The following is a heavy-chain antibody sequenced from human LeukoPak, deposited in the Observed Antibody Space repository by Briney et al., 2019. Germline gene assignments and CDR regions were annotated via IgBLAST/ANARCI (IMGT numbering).Heavy chain of an antibody. J-gene: IGHJ6*02. V-gene: IGHV3-48*03. CDR1: GFTFSSYE. D-gene: IGHD1-7*01. CDR3: ARDGTGTIYYGMDV. Sequence: GGSLRLSCAASGFTFSSYEMNWVRQAPGKGLEWVSYISNSGSTIYYADSVKGRFTISRDNAKNSLYLQMNSLRAEDTAVYYCARDGTGTIYYGMDVWGQGTTVTVSS. CDR2: ISNSGSTI.